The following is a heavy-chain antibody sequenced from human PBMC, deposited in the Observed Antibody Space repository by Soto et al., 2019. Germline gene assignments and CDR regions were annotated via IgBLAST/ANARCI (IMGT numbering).Heavy chain of an antibody. D-gene: IGHD3-10*01. CDR3: ARGGGPGVRYYFDY. Sequence: QVQLVESGGGVVQPGRSLRLSCAASGFTFSSYAMHWVRQAPGKGLEWVAVISNDGISEYYADSVKGRFTISRDNSKNTLYLQMNSLRTEDTAVYYLARGGGPGVRYYFDYWGQGTLVTVSS. J-gene: IGHJ4*02. CDR1: GFTFSSYA. V-gene: IGHV3-30-3*01. CDR2: ISNDGISE.